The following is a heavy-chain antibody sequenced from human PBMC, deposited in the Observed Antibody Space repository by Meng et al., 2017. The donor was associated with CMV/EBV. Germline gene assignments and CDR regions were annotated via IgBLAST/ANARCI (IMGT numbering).Heavy chain of an antibody. V-gene: IGHV3-49*04. J-gene: IGHJ4*02. D-gene: IGHD3-10*01. Sequence: GGSLRLSCTASGFTFGDYAMSWVRQAPGKGLEWVGFIRSKAYGWTTEYAASVKGKLTISRDDSKSIAYLQMNSLKTEDTAVYYCISTMVRGVITFDYWGQGTLVTVSS. CDR3: ISTMVRGVITFDY. CDR1: GFTFGDYA. CDR2: IRSKAYGWTT.